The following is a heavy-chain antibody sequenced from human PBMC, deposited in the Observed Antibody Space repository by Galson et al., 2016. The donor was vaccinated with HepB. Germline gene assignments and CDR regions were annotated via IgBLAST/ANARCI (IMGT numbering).Heavy chain of an antibody. Sequence: SVKVSCKASGYTFTNYGISWVRQAPGQGLEWIGWSSAYNAYTNYAQKVQGRATMTTDTSTSTAYMELRSLRSDDTAVYYCARWGGFAHNWFDPWGQGTLVTVSS. CDR3: ARWGGFAHNWFDP. CDR2: SSAYNAYT. D-gene: IGHD3-3*01. V-gene: IGHV1-18*04. J-gene: IGHJ5*02. CDR1: GYTFTNYG.